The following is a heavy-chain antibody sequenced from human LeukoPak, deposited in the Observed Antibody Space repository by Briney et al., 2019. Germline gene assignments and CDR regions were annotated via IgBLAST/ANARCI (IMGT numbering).Heavy chain of an antibody. CDR2: ISSSSSTI. CDR3: VAGSGWRFDY. CDR1: GFTFSSYS. D-gene: IGHD6-19*01. J-gene: IGHJ4*02. V-gene: IGHV3-48*04. Sequence: GGSLRLSCAASGFTFSSYSMNWVRQAPGKGLEWVSYISSSSSTIYYADSVKGRFTISRDNAKNSLYVQMNSLRVEDTAVYYCVAGSGWRFDYWGQGTLVTVSS.